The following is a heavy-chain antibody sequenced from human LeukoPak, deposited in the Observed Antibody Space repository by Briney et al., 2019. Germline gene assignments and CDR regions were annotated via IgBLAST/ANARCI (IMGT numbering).Heavy chain of an antibody. J-gene: IGHJ6*02. V-gene: IGHV3-23*01. CDR1: GFTFSSYA. D-gene: IGHD5-18*01. Sequence: PGGSLRLSCAASGFTFSSYAMSWVRQAPGKGLEWVSAISGSGGSTYYADSVKGRFTISRDNSKNTLYLQMNSLRAEDTAVYYCATLDSAMVNYYGMDVWGQGTTVTVSS. CDR3: ATLDSAMVNYYGMDV. CDR2: ISGSGGST.